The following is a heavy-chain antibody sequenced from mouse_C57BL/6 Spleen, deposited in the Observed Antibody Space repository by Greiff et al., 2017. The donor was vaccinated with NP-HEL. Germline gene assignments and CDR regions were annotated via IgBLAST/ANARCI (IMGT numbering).Heavy chain of an antibody. V-gene: IGHV1-69*01. CDR2: IDPSDSYT. D-gene: IGHD2-1*01. CDR1: GYTFTSYW. J-gene: IGHJ4*01. Sequence: QVQLKQPGAELVMPGASVKLSCKASGYTFTSYWMHWVKQRPGQGLEWIGEIDPSDSYTNYNQKFKGKSTLTVDKSSSTAYMQLSSLTSEDSAVYYCARRDGNWGAMDYWGQGTSVTVSS. CDR3: ARRDGNWGAMDY.